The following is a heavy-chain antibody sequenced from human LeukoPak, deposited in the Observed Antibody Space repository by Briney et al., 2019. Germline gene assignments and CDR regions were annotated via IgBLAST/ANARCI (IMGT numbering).Heavy chain of an antibody. CDR1: GFTFSSYS. V-gene: IGHV3-21*01. Sequence: GGSLRLSCAASGFTFSSYSMNWVRQAPGKGLEWVSSISSSSSYIYYADSVKGRFTISRDNAKNSLYLQMNSLRGEDTAVYYCARGYYGDPSQVYYFDYWGQGTLVTVSS. D-gene: IGHD4-17*01. CDR3: ARGYYGDPSQVYYFDY. J-gene: IGHJ4*02. CDR2: ISSSSSYI.